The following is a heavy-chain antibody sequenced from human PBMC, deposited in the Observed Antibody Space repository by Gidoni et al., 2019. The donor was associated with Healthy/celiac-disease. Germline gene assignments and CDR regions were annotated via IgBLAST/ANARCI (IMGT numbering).Heavy chain of an antibody. CDR1: GYTFTSYV. D-gene: IGHD3-22*01. V-gene: IGHV1-18*01. Sequence: QVQLVQSGAEVKKPGASVKVSCTASGYTFTSYVISWVRQAPGQGLEWMGWISAYNGNTNYAQKLQGRVTMTTDTSTSTAYMELRSLRSDDTAVYYCARDRYYYDSSGYYGYWGQGTLVTVSS. CDR3: ARDRYYYDSSGYYGY. CDR2: ISAYNGNT. J-gene: IGHJ4*02.